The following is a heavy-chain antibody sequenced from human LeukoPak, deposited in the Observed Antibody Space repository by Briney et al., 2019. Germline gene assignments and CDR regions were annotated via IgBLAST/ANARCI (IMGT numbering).Heavy chain of an antibody. D-gene: IGHD1-26*01. V-gene: IGHV4-31*03. J-gene: IGHJ3*02. CDR1: GGSISSGGYY. CDR2: IYYSGST. Sequence: PSQTLSLTCTVSGGSISSGGYYWSWLRQHPGMGLEWVGYIYYSGSTYYNPSLKSRVTISVDTSKNQFSLKLNSVTAADTAVYYCATDGSYSSVYAFDIWGQGTMVTVSS. CDR3: ATDGSYSSVYAFDI.